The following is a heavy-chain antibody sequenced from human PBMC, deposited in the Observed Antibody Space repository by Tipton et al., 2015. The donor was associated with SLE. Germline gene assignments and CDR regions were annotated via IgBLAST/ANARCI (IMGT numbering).Heavy chain of an antibody. CDR2: IYSSGTT. J-gene: IGHJ4*02. Sequence: TLSLTCTVSGGSITRSGNYWGWIRQPPGKGLEWIGSIYSSGTTYYNPSPKSRVTIFVDTSKNQFSLKLSSVTAADTAVYYCARGWDYDFWSGYADYWGQGTLVTVSS. CDR1: GGSITRSGNY. V-gene: IGHV4-39*01. D-gene: IGHD3-3*01. CDR3: ARGWDYDFWSGYADY.